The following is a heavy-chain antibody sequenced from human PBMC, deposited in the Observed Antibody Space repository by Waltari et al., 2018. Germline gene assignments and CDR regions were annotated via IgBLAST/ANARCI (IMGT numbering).Heavy chain of an antibody. D-gene: IGHD3-22*01. CDR2: INHSGST. Sequence: QVQLQQWGAGLLKPSETLSLTCAVYGGSFSGYYWSWLRQPPGKGLEWIGEINHSGSTNYNPSLKSRVTISVDTSKNQFSLKLSSVTAADTAVYYCARPLYYYDSSGYFAWGQGTLVTVSS. CDR1: GGSFSGYY. V-gene: IGHV4-34*01. J-gene: IGHJ5*02. CDR3: ARPLYYYDSSGYFA.